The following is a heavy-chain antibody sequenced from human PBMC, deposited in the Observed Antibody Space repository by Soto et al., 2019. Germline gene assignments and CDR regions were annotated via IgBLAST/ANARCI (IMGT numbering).Heavy chain of an antibody. Sequence: GGSLRLSCAASGFTFSSYGMHWVRQAPGKGLEWVAVIWYDGSNKYYADSVKGRFTISRDNSKNTLYLQMNSLRAEDTAVYYCARDPMVTGDGRFISYYYGLDVWGQGTTVTVSS. D-gene: IGHD7-27*01. CDR3: ARDPMVTGDGRFISYYYGLDV. J-gene: IGHJ6*02. CDR2: IWYDGSNK. CDR1: GFTFSSYG. V-gene: IGHV3-33*01.